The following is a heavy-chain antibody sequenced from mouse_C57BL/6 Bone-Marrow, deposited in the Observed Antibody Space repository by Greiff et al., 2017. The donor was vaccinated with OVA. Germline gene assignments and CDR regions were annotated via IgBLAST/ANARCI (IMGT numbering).Heavy chain of an antibody. J-gene: IGHJ4*01. CDR2: IWGGGST. V-gene: IGHV2-9*01. CDR1: GFSLTSYG. Sequence: VQLQQSGPGLVAPSQSLSIPCTVSGFSLTSYGVDWVRHPPGKGLEWPGVIWGGGSTNYNSALMSRLSISKDNSKRQVLLKMNSLQTDDTDMYYCAKHSNYDEYDRRDAMDYWGQGTAGTDSS. CDR3: AKHSNYDEYDRRDAMDY. D-gene: IGHD2-4*01.